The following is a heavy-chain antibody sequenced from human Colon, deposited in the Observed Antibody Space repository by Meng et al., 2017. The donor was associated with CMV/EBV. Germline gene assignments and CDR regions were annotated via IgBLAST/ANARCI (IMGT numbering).Heavy chain of an antibody. J-gene: IGHJ4*02. CDR1: GGSMSPHY. D-gene: IGHD1-26*01. CDR3: ARCGHGGTYYIDH. CDR2: IYYSGST. V-gene: IGHV4-59*11. Sequence: GSLRLSCPVSGGSMSPHYWSWFRQSPGKGLEGSGSIYYSGSTIQDPSLQSRVTLSVDTSKNQFSLQMRSVTAADTAVYFCARCGHGGTYYIDHWGQGTLVTVSS.